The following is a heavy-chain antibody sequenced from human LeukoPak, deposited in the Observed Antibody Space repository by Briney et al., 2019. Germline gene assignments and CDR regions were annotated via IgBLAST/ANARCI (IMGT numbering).Heavy chain of an antibody. J-gene: IGHJ4*02. CDR3: ARESRVGGALQY. CDR2: IFTDGTTT. V-gene: IGHV3-74*01. D-gene: IGHD1-26*01. CDR1: EFTFFSYG. Sequence: GGSLRLSCVASEFTFFSYGMQWVRQAPGKGLVWVSRIFTDGTTTSYADSVKGRVTISRDTAEDTLFLQMNSLRAEDTAVYYCARESRVGGALQYWGQGTLVTVSS.